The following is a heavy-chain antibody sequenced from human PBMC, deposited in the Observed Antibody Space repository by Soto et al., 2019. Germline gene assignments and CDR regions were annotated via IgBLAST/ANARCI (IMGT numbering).Heavy chain of an antibody. V-gene: IGHV1-69*12. Sequence: QVQLVQSGAEVKKPGSSVKVSCKASGGIFRSYAISWVRQAPGQGLEWMGGIIPIFGTANYAQKFQGRVTITADESTSTAYIELSSLRSEDTAVYYCARTLGDYEYYYYGMDVWGQGTTVTVSS. D-gene: IGHD4-17*01. CDR1: GGIFRSYA. CDR3: ARTLGDYEYYYYGMDV. J-gene: IGHJ6*02. CDR2: IIPIFGTA.